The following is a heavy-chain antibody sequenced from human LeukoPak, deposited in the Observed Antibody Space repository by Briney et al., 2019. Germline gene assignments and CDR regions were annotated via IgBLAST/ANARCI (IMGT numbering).Heavy chain of an antibody. J-gene: IGHJ4*02. CDR2: ISGSGGST. CDR3: AKGVTYYYDSSGYFDY. V-gene: IGHV3-23*01. Sequence: GGSLRLSCAASGFTFSSYEMNWVRQAPGKGLEWVSAISGSGGSTYYADSVKGRFTISRDNSKNTLYLQMNSLRAEDTAVYYCAKGVTYYYDSSGYFDYWGQGTLVTVSS. CDR1: GFTFSSYE. D-gene: IGHD3-22*01.